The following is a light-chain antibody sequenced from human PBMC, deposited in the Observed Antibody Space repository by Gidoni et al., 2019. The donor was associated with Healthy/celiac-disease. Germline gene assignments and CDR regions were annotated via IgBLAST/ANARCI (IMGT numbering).Light chain of an antibody. Sequence: SYVLTQPPSVSVASGQTAMITCGGNNIGSQSEHWYQQKPGQAPVLVVYDDSDRPSGIPERFAGSNSGNTATLTISRVEAGDEADYYCQVWDSSSGVVFGGGTKLTVL. CDR2: DDS. CDR3: QVWDSSSGVV. J-gene: IGLJ2*01. CDR1: NIGSQS. V-gene: IGLV3-21*02.